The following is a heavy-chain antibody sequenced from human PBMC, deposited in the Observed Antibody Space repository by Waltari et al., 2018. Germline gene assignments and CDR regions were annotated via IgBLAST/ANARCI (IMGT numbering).Heavy chain of an antibody. CDR1: GFTVGSSY. V-gene: IGHV3-53*01. Sequence: EVQVEESGGDLIQRGGSLRLSCAVSGFTVGSSYMSWVRQAPGKGLEWVSIIYSEGHTNYADSVKDRFIISRDNSKNTVDLQMNSLRVEDTAMYYCTRDRGAPATAMGFDSWGQGTLVTVSS. J-gene: IGHJ4*02. CDR3: TRDRGAPATAMGFDS. D-gene: IGHD5-18*01. CDR2: IYSEGHT.